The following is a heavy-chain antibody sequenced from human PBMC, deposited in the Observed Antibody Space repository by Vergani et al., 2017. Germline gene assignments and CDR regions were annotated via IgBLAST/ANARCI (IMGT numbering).Heavy chain of an antibody. J-gene: IGHJ5*02. CDR3: AKDLLLVVVPADNWFDP. CDR2: ISSSSSYT. D-gene: IGHD2-2*01. Sequence: QVQLVESGGGLVKPGGSLRLSCAASGFTFSDYYMSWIRQAPGKGLEWVSYISSSSSYTYYADSVKGRFTISRDNSKNTLYLQMNSLRAEDTAVYYCAKDLLLVVVPADNWFDPWGQGTLVTVSS. CDR1: GFTFSDYY. V-gene: IGHV3-11*05.